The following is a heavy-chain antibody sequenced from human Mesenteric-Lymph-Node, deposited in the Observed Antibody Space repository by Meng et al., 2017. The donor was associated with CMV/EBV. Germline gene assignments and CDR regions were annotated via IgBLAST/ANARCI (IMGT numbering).Heavy chain of an antibody. CDR3: ARGEYYYDSSGYFGRFDP. CDR1: GGTFSSYA. J-gene: IGHJ5*02. V-gene: IGHV1-69*05. Sequence: SVKVSCKASGGTFSSYAISWVRQAPGQGLEWMGGIIPIFGTANYAQKFQGRVTITTDESTSTAYMELSSLRSEDTAVYYCARGEYYYDSSGYFGRFDPWGQGTLVTVSS. CDR2: IIPIFGTA. D-gene: IGHD3-22*01.